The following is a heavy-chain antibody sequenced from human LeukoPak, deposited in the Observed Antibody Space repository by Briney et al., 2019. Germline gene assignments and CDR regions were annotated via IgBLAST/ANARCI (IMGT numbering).Heavy chain of an antibody. CDR3: AKFSEQLVLDSWFDY. V-gene: IGHV3-30*04. CDR2: ISYDGSDK. CDR1: GFTFSSYA. Sequence: GGSLRLSCAPSGFTFSSYAMHWVRQAPGKGLEWVAVISYDGSDKYYADSVKGRFTISRDNSKNTLDLQMNSLRPEDTAVYYCAKFSEQLVLDSWFDYWGQGTLVTVSS. J-gene: IGHJ4*02. D-gene: IGHD6-6*01.